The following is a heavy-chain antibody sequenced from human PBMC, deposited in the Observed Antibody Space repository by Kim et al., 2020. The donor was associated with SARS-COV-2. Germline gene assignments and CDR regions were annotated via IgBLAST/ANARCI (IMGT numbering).Heavy chain of an antibody. D-gene: IGHD2-15*01. J-gene: IGHJ4*02. V-gene: IGHV3-7*01. CDR1: GFSFSNYW. Sequence: GGSLRLSCIASGFSFSNYWMAWVRQAPGKGPEWVTNIKYDESERYYVDSVKGRFIISRDNGKRSLYLQMDSLRAEDTALYYCARDVGGHFENWGQG. CDR2: IKYDESER. CDR3: ARDVGGHFEN.